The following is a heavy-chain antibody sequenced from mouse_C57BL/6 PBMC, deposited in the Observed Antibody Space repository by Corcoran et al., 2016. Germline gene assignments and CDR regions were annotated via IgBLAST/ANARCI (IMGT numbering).Heavy chain of an antibody. CDR3: ARHEVGIGRDYGSYYFDY. D-gene: IGHD1-1*01. CDR2: FYPGSGSI. CDR1: GYTFTEYT. J-gene: IGHJ2*01. V-gene: IGHV1-62-2*01. Sequence: QVQLQQSGAELVKPGASVKLSCKASGYTFTEYTIHWVKQRSGQGLEWIGWFYPGSGSIKYNEKFKDKATLTADKSSSTVYMELSRLTSEDSAVYFCARHEVGIGRDYGSYYFDYWGQGTTLTVSS.